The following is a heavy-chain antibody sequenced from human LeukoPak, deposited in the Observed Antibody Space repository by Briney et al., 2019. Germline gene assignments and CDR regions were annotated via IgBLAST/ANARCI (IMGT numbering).Heavy chain of an antibody. V-gene: IGHV3-30*04. J-gene: IGHJ4*02. CDR1: GFTFSSYA. Sequence: PGGSLRLSCAASGFTFSSYAMHWVRQAPGKGLEWVAVISYDGSNKYYADSVKGRFTISRDNSKNTLCLQMNSLRAEDTAVYYCAKEAAAGNPHYWGQGTLVTVSS. CDR2: ISYDGSNK. D-gene: IGHD6-13*01. CDR3: AKEAAAGNPHY.